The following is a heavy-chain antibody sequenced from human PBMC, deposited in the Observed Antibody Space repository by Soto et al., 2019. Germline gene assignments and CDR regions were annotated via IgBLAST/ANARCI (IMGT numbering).Heavy chain of an antibody. CDR3: AREFGDFRAYYYGMDV. D-gene: IGHD4-17*01. J-gene: IGHJ6*02. V-gene: IGHV2-70*11. CDR1: GFSLSASGMC. CDR2: IDWDDDK. Sequence: SGPTLVNPTQTLTLTCTFSGFSLSASGMCVSWIRQPPGKALEWLARIDWDDDKYYSTSLKTRLTISKDTSKNQVVLTMTNMDPVDTATYYCAREFGDFRAYYYGMDVWGQGTTVTVSS.